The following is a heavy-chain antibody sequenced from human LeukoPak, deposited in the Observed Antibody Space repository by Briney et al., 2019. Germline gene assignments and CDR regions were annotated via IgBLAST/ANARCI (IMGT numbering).Heavy chain of an antibody. Sequence: ASVKVSCKASGYTFTSYGISWVRQAPGQGLEWMGWISAYNGNTNYAQKLQGRVTMTTDTSTSTAYMELRSLRSDDTAVYYCARVAHTVTRGNYYYYGMDVWGQGTTDTVSS. J-gene: IGHJ6*02. CDR3: ARVAHTVTRGNYYYYGMDV. D-gene: IGHD4-17*01. CDR1: GYTFTSYG. CDR2: ISAYNGNT. V-gene: IGHV1-18*01.